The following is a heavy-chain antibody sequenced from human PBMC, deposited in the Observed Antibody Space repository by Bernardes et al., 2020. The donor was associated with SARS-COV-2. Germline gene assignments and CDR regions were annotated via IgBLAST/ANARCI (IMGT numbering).Heavy chain of an antibody. CDR1: GFIFSHYG. D-gene: IGHD3-3*01. Sequence: GGSLRLSCAASGFIFSHYGMHWVRQAPGKGLEWVAVIWSDGSNKYYADSVKGRFTISRDNSKNTLYLQMNSLRAEDTAVYYCARGEAVTILGVPIRGRWYFDLWGRGTQVSVSS. J-gene: IGHJ2*01. V-gene: IGHV3-33*08. CDR3: ARGEAVTILGVPIRGRWYFDL. CDR2: IWSDGSNK.